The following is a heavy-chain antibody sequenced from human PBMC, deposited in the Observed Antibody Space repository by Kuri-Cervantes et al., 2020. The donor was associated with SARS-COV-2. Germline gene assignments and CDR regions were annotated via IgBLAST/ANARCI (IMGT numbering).Heavy chain of an antibody. V-gene: IGHV4-59*01. J-gene: IGHJ4*02. CDR2: IYYSGST. Sequence: SETLSLTCTVSGGSISSYYRSWIRQPPGKGLEWIGYIYYSGSTNYNPSLKSRVPISVETSKTQFSLKLSSVTAADTAVYYLARWPSWSGSIDYWGQGTLVTVSS. D-gene: IGHD3-3*01. CDR3: ARWPSWSGSIDY. CDR1: GGSISSYY.